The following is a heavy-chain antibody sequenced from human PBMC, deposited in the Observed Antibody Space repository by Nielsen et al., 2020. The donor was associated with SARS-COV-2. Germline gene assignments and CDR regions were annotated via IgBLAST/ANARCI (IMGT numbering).Heavy chain of an antibody. CDR3: AHGPIRYSSGWLLFDY. CDR2: IYWDDDK. V-gene: IGHV2-5*02. Sequence: SGPTLVKPTQTLTLTCTFSGFSLSTSGVGVGWIRQPPGKALEWLALIYWDDDKRYSPSLKSRLTITKDTSKNQVVLTMTNMDPVDTATYYCAHGPIRYSSGWLLFDYWGQGTLVTVSS. CDR1: GFSLSTSGVG. D-gene: IGHD6-19*01. J-gene: IGHJ4*02.